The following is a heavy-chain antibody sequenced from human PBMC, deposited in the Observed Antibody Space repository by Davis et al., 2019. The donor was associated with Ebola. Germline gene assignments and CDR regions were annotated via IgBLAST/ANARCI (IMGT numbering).Heavy chain of an antibody. Sequence: GESLKISCAASGFTFSSYAMSWVRQAPGKGLEWVSAISGSGGSTYYADSVKGRFTISRDNSKNTLYLQMNSLRAEDTAVYYCARVWRFLVRGWFDPWGQGTLVTVSS. CDR2: ISGSGGST. J-gene: IGHJ5*02. CDR1: GFTFSSYA. CDR3: ARVWRFLVRGWFDP. D-gene: IGHD3-3*01. V-gene: IGHV3-23*01.